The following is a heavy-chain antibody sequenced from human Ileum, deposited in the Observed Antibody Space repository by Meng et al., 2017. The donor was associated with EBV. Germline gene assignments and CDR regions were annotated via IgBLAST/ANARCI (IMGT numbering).Heavy chain of an antibody. CDR3: ARDWEGSCAVFDY. CDR2: INPNSGGT. J-gene: IGHJ4*02. D-gene: IGHD6-13*01. CDR1: GYTFTGYY. V-gene: IGHV1-2*04. Sequence: QVQLVQAGAEVKKPXXSVKVSCKASGYTFTGYYMHWVRQAHGQGLEWMGWINPNSGGTNHAQKFQGWVTMTRDTSISTAYMELSRLRSDDTAVYYCARDWEGSCAVFDYWGQGTLVTVST.